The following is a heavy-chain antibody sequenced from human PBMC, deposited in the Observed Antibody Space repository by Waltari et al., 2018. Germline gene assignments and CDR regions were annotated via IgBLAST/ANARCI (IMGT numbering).Heavy chain of an antibody. J-gene: IGHJ4*02. CDR1: GYTFTSYA. CDR2: INAGNGNT. D-gene: IGHD3-10*01. CDR3: AGTPDYYGSGSYYSLDY. Sequence: QVQLVQSGAEVTKPGASVKVSCKASGYTFTSYAMHWVRQAPGQRLEWMGWINAGNGNTKYSQKFQGRVTSTRDTSASTAYMELSSLRSEDTAVYYCAGTPDYYGSGSYYSLDYWGQGTLVTVSS. V-gene: IGHV1-3*01.